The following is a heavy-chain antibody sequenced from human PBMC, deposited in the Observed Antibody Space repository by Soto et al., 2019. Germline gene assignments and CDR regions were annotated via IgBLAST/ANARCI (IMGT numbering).Heavy chain of an antibody. V-gene: IGHV1-69*13. CDR3: ARGRGYYDSSGYYYFDY. CDR2: IIPIFGTA. D-gene: IGHD3-22*01. CDR1: GGTFSSYA. J-gene: IGHJ4*02. Sequence: SVKVSCKASGGTFSSYAISWVRQAPGQGLEWMGGIIPIFGTANYAQKFQGRVTITADESTSTAYMELSSLRSEDTAVYYCARGRGYYDSSGYYYFDYWGQGTLVTVSS.